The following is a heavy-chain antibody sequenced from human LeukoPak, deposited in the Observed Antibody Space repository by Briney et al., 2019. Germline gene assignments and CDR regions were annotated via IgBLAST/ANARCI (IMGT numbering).Heavy chain of an antibody. D-gene: IGHD2-21*02. J-gene: IGHJ2*01. CDR1: GGSISSYY. CDR2: IYYSGST. CDR3: ARFLAYCGGDCSNWYFDL. Sequence: PSETLSLTCTVSGGSISSYYWSWIRQPPGKGLEWIGYIYYSGSTNYNPSLKSRVSMSVDTSKKQFSLKLRSVTAADTAVYYCARFLAYCGGDCSNWYFDLWGRGTLVTVSS. V-gene: IGHV4-59*12.